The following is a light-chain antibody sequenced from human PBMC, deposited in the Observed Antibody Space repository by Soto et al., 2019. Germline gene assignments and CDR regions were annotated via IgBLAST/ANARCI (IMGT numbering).Light chain of an antibody. V-gene: IGKV3-20*01. CDR1: QSVSSSY. CDR2: GAS. CDR3: QQYGSSPLA. J-gene: IGKJ1*01. Sequence: EIVLTQSPGTLSLSPGERATLSCRASQSVSSSYLAWYQQKPGQAPRLPIYGASSRATGIPDRFSGSGSGTDFTLTISRLEPEDFAVYYCQQYGSSPLAFGQATKVDIK.